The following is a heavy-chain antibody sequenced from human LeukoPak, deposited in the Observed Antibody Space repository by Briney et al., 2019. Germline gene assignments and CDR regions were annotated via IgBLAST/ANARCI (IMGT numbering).Heavy chain of an antibody. D-gene: IGHD3-10*01. CDR3: ARAGEGFDT. V-gene: IGHV3-33*01. J-gene: IGHJ3*02. CDR1: GFTFSNYG. Sequence: PGGSLRLSCAASGFTFSNYGMHWVRQAPGKGLEWVAVIWYDGSNKYYGDSVKGRFTISGDNSKNILYLQMSSLRAEDTAVYYCARAGEGFDTWGQGTMVTVSS. CDR2: IWYDGSNK.